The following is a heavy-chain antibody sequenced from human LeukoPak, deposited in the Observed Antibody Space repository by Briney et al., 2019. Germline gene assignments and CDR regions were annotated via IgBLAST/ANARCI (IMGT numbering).Heavy chain of an antibody. V-gene: IGHV3-33*08. CDR3: ARDLLPNMVRGVIITPHYYYGMDV. J-gene: IGHJ6*04. D-gene: IGHD3-10*01. CDR1: GFTFSSYS. CDR2: IWYDGSNK. Sequence: GGSLRLSCAASGFTFSSYSMNWVRQAPGKGLEWVAVIWYDGSNKYYADSVKGRFTISRDNSKNTLYLQMNSLRAEDTAVYYSARDLLPNMVRGVIITPHYYYGMDVWGKGTTVTVSS.